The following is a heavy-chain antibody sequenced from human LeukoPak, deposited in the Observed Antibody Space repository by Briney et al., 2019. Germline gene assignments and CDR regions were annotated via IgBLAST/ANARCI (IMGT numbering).Heavy chain of an antibody. CDR3: ARESGKFDY. CDR2: ISGDGVST. CDR1: GLPLGGFA. J-gene: IGHJ4*02. Sequence: PGGPLRLSCVASGLPLGGFAMHGLREAPGQGLEWVSLISGDGVSTFFADSVKGRFSISRDNSKNSLFLEMSSLRTEDTAMYYCARESGKFDYWGQGTLVAVSS. V-gene: IGHV3-43*02.